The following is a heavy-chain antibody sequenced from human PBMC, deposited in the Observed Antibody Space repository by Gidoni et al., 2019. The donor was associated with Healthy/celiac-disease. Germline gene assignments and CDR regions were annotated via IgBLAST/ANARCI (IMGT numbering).Heavy chain of an antibody. D-gene: IGHD3-22*01. CDR2: ISSKAYGGTT. CDR1: GFTFGDYA. V-gene: IGHV3-49*04. J-gene: IGHJ3*02. Sequence: EVQLVASEGGLVQPGRSLRLSCTAAGFTFGDYAMSWVRQAPGKGLVWVSFISSKAYGGTTEYAASVKGRFTISRDDSKSIAYLQMNSLKTEDTAVYYCTRDRYDSSGYGDDAFDIWGQGTMVTVSS. CDR3: TRDRYDSSGYGDDAFDI.